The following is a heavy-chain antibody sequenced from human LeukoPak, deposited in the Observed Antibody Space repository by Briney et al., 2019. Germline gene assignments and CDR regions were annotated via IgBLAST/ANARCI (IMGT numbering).Heavy chain of an antibody. V-gene: IGHV1-18*01. CDR2: ISGYNGNL. J-gene: IGHJ6*02. Sequence: ASVKVSYKASGYSFSSYGISWVRQAPGQGLEWMGWISGYNGNLNYAQKFQGRVSMTADTSTTIAYMELRSLRLDDTAVYFCARDSSYYESYGRDVWGQGTTVTVSS. D-gene: IGHD3-22*01. CDR3: ARDSSYYESYGRDV. CDR1: GYSFSSYG.